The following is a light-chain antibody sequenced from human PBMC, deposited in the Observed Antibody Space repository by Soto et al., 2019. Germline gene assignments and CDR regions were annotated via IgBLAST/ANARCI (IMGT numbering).Light chain of an antibody. CDR1: SSDVGSYNY. CDR2: DVS. CDR3: SSYTTSETTV. Sequence: QSVLNQPASVTGSPGQSITISCTGTSSDVGSYNYVSWYQHHPGKVPKLMIYDVSSRPSGVSNRFSGSQSGNTASLTISGLQTEDEADYYCSSYTTSETTVFGTGTKVTVL. V-gene: IGLV2-14*03. J-gene: IGLJ1*01.